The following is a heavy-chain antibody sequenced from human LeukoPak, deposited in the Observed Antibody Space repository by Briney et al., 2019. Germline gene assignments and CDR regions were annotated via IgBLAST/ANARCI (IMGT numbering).Heavy chain of an antibody. CDR3: ARDDRAYCGGDCYSWANY. J-gene: IGHJ4*02. CDR1: GYTFTGYY. D-gene: IGHD2-21*02. V-gene: IGHV1-2*02. Sequence: ASVKVSCKASGYTFTGYYMHWVRQAPGQGLEWMGWINPNSGGTNYAQKFQGRVTMTRDTSISTAYMELRSLRSDDTAVYYCARDDRAYCGGDCYSWANYWGQGTLVTVSS. CDR2: INPNSGGT.